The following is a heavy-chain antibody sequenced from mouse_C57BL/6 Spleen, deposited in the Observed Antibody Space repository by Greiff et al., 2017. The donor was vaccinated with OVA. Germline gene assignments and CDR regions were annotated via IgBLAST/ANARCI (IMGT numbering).Heavy chain of an antibody. V-gene: IGHV5-4*01. D-gene: IGHD2-2*01. CDR3: ARGLVSYYFDY. Sequence: VQLKESGGGLVKPGGSLKLSCAASGFTFSSYAMSWVRQTPEKRLEWVATISDGGSYTYYPDNVKGRFTISRDNAKNNLYLQMSHLKSEDTAMYYCARGLVSYYFDYWGQGTTLTVSS. CDR1: GFTFSSYA. J-gene: IGHJ2*01. CDR2: ISDGGSYT.